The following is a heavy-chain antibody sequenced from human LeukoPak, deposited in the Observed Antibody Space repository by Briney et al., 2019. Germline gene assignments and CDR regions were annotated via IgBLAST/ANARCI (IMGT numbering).Heavy chain of an antibody. D-gene: IGHD6-13*01. CDR2: ISSSSSYT. CDR1: GFTFSDNY. CDR3: ARVSGSSWYAIDY. J-gene: IGHJ4*02. V-gene: IGHV3-11*06. Sequence: GGSLRLSCAASGFTFSDNYMSWIRQAPGKGLEWVSYISSSSSYTNYADSVKGRFTISRDNAKNSLYLQMNSLRAEDTAVYYCARVSGSSWYAIDYWGQGTLVTVSS.